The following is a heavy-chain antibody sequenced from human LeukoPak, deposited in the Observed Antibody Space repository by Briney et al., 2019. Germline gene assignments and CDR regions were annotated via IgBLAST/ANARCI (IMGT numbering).Heavy chain of an antibody. CDR1: GFTFSSYS. D-gene: IGHD3-10*01. V-gene: IGHV3-48*01. J-gene: IGHJ4*02. Sequence: PGGSLRLSCAASGFTFSSYSMNWVRQAPGKGLEWVSYISSSSSTIYYADSVKGRFTISRDNAKNSLYLQMNSLRAEDTAVYYCARTPTYYYGSGNSQDAYYFDYWGQGTLVTVSS. CDR2: ISSSSSTI. CDR3: ARTPTYYYGSGNSQDAYYFDY.